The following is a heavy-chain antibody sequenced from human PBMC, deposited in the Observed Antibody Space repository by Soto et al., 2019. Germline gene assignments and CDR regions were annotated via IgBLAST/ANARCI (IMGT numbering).Heavy chain of an antibody. CDR3: ARGTLTYSSGFK. CDR2: INPSSGGT. J-gene: IGHJ4*02. CDR1: GYTFTGYY. Sequence: ASVKVSCKASGYTFTGYYMHWVRQAPGQGLEWMGWINPSSGGTNYAQKFQGRVTMTRETSISTAYMELSRLRSDETAVYYCARGTLTYSSGFKWGQGTLVTVS. V-gene: IGHV1-2*02. D-gene: IGHD6-19*01.